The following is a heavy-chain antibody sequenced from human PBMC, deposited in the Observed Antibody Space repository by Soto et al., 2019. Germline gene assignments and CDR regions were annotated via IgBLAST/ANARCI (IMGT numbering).Heavy chain of an antibody. CDR3: ARGSVRITMVRGVPMDV. CDR1: GGSISSGGYY. Sequence: QVQLQESGPGLVKPSQTLSLTCTVSGGSISSGGYYWSWIRQHPGKGLEWIGYIYYSGSTYYNPSLKSRVTISVXXSXNXXSLKLSSVTAADTAVYYCARGSVRITMVRGVPMDVWGQGTTVTVSS. J-gene: IGHJ6*02. CDR2: IYYSGST. V-gene: IGHV4-31*03. D-gene: IGHD3-10*01.